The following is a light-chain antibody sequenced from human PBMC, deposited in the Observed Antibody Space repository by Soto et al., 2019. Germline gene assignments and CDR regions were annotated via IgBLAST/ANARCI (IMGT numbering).Light chain of an antibody. Sequence: IHMTHSPSTLSGSVLYRVTITCLASQTISSWLAWYQQKPGKAPKLLIYKASTLKSGVPSRFSGSGSGSDFTFTINNLQPEDIATYYCQQYVNLPLTFGQGTRLEI. J-gene: IGKJ5*01. CDR1: QTISSW. CDR2: KAS. V-gene: IGKV1-5*03. CDR3: QQYVNLPLT.